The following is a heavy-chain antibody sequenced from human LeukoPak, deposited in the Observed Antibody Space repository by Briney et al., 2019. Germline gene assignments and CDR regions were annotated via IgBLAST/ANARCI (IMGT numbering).Heavy chain of an antibody. J-gene: IGHJ4*02. CDR1: GFTFSSYW. CDR2: ISSSGSII. V-gene: IGHV3-11*01. Sequence: KSGGSLRLSCAASGFTFSSYWMSWIRQAPGKGLEWVSYISSSGSIIYSADSVKGRFTISRDNAKNSLYLQMNSLRAEDTAVYYCARYWAARGSLEYWGQGTLVTVSS. CDR3: ARYWAARGSLEY. D-gene: IGHD3-10*01.